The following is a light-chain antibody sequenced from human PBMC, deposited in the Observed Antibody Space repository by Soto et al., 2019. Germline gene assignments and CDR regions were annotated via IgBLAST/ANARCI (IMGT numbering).Light chain of an antibody. V-gene: IGLV6-57*04. CDR2: DDN. CDR1: SGSIASNY. CDR3: HSYDSDNVI. Sequence: NFMLTQPHSVSESPGKTVTISCTRRSGSIASNYVQWYQQRPGSAPTSVIYDDNQRPSGVPDRFSGSIDSSSNSASLTISGLKTEDEADYYCHSYDSDNVIFGGGTKLTVL. J-gene: IGLJ2*01.